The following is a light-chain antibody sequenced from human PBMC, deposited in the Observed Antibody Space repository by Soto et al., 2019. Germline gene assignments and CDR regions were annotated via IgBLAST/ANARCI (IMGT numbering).Light chain of an antibody. CDR3: GSYTGSIYD. J-gene: IGLJ1*01. CDR1: SSDVGGYKF. CDR2: EVS. Sequence: QSALTQPASVSGSPGQSITISCTGTSSDVGGYKFVSWYQQHPGKAPKLMIYEVSNRPSGVSSRFSGSKSGNTASLTISGLQAEDEADYYCGSYTGSIYDFGPGTQLTVL. V-gene: IGLV2-14*01.